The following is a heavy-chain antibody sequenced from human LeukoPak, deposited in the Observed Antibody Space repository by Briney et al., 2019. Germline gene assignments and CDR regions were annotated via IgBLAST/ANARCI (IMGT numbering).Heavy chain of an antibody. CDR1: GGSFSGYY. CDR3: AGQAVDAGAGTTSYAFDV. V-gene: IGHV4-34*01. J-gene: IGHJ3*01. D-gene: IGHD1-14*01. Sequence: SETLSLTCTVYGGSFSGYYWSWIRQPPGKGLEWIGEINHIGSNNYNPSLKSRVTILVDTSKNQFSLQLTSVTAADTAVYFCAGQAVDAGAGTTSYAFDVWDQGTMVTVSS. CDR2: INHIGSN.